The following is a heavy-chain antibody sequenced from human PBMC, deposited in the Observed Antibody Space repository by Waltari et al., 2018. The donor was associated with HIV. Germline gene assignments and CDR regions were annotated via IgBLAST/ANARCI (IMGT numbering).Heavy chain of an antibody. Sequence: LQLQESGPGLLKPSETLSHTCSVSGGSINSVIYYWAWLRQPPGKGLGWIGSFYHSGSAYSNPSLKTRVTMSLDTSKNQFSLKLKSLTAADTAVYYCATYSGSYWVHWGQGALITVSS. J-gene: IGHJ4*02. D-gene: IGHD1-26*01. CDR2: FYHSGSA. CDR3: ATYSGSYWVH. CDR1: GGSINSVIYY. V-gene: IGHV4-39*01.